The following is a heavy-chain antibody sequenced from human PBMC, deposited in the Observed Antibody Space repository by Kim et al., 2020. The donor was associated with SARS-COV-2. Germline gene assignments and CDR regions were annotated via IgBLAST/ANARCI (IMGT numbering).Heavy chain of an antibody. J-gene: IGHJ5*02. CDR1: GGSFSGYY. CDR3: ARGPYDYVWGSYPLNWFDP. V-gene: IGHV4-34*01. D-gene: IGHD3-16*02. CDR2: INHSGST. Sequence: SETLSLTCAVYGGSFSGYYWSWIRQPPGKGLEWIGEINHSGSTNYNPSLKSRVTISVDTSKNQFSLKLSSVTAADTAVYYCARGPYDYVWGSYPLNWFDPWGQGTLVTVSS.